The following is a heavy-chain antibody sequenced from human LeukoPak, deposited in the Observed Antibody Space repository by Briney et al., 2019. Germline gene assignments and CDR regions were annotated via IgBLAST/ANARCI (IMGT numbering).Heavy chain of an antibody. D-gene: IGHD3-10*01. CDR1: GGSISSGGYS. J-gene: IGHJ4*02. Sequence: PSETLSLTCAVSGGSISSGGYSWSWIRQPPGKGLEWIGYIYHGGSTYYNPSLKSRVTISVDRSKNQFSLKLSSVTAADTAVYYCARSNFDYYGSGSLYFDYWGQGTLVTVSS. CDR2: IYHGGST. CDR3: ARSNFDYYGSGSLYFDY. V-gene: IGHV4-30-2*01.